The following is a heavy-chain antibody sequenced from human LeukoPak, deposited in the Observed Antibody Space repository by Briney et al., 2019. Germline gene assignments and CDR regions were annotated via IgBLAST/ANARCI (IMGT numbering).Heavy chain of an antibody. CDR3: AREGYYGSGSPPSLYFDY. D-gene: IGHD3-10*01. CDR2: TSSDLNVK. CDR1: GFTFSSYG. V-gene: IGHV3-30*03. Sequence: GGSLRLSCAASGFTFSSYGMHWVRQAPGKGLEWVAVTSSDLNVKLYADSVKGRFTISRDNSRSTLYLQMNSLRPEDTAIYYCAREGYYGSGSPPSLYFDYWGQGTLVTVSS. J-gene: IGHJ4*02.